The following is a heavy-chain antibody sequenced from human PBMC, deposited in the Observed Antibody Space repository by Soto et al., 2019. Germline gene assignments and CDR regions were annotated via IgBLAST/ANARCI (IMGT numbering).Heavy chain of an antibody. CDR1: GLTVTSNG. Sequence: EVKLLESGGGLVKQGGSLRISCGATGLTVTSNGVSWVIQAPGKWLEWVSGISTNGQGIWYADSVKGRFTISRDISRSTVFLQMDGLRADDTAVYYCAKERQCPRDYFHYWGQGTLVTVSS. CDR2: ISTNGQGI. J-gene: IGHJ4*02. V-gene: IGHV3-23*01. CDR3: AKERQCPRDYFHY. D-gene: IGHD4-4*01.